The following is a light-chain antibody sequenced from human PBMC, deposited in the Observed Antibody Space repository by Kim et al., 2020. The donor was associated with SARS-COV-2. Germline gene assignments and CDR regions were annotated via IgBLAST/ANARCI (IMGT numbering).Light chain of an antibody. CDR1: QSISRS. V-gene: IGKV1-5*03. Sequence: DIQVTQSPSTLSASVVDRVTFTCRASQSISRSLAWFHQKPGKPPKLLIYKASNLESGVTSRFSGSGSGTEFTLTISSLQPDDFATYYCQQYHDYPYTFGQGTKLEI. CDR3: QQYHDYPYT. CDR2: KAS. J-gene: IGKJ2*01.